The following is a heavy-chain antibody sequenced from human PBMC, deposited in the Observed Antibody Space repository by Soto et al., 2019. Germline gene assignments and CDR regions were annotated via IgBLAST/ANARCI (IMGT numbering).Heavy chain of an antibody. CDR2: VNPSGGHT. D-gene: IGHD2-21*02. CDR3: ARGGHVVVVTAALDY. CDR1: GGTFTNYY. V-gene: IGHV1-46*01. Sequence: QVQLMQSGAEVKKPGASVKVSCKASGGTFTNYYIHWVRQAPGQGLEWMGTVNPSGGHTTYAQHFLGRVPMTRDTSTSTLYMELTSLTSDDTAVYYCARGGHVVVVTAALDYWGQGTLVTVSS. J-gene: IGHJ4*02.